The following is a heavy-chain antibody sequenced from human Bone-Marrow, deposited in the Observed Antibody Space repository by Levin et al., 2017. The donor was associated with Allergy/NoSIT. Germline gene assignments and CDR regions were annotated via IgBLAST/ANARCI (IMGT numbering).Heavy chain of an antibody. CDR2: SRNKANSYTT. CDR3: VRPSTSCSTTSCYVGGFV. D-gene: IGHD2-2*01. V-gene: IGHV3-72*01. J-gene: IGHJ6*03. Sequence: PGGSLRLSCAASGFIFSDHYMDWVRQAPGKGLEWVGRSRNKANSYTTEYAASVKGRFIISRDDSENSLYLQMNSLKTEDTAVYYCVRPSTSCSTTSCYVGGFVWGKGTTVTVS. CDR1: GFIFSDHY.